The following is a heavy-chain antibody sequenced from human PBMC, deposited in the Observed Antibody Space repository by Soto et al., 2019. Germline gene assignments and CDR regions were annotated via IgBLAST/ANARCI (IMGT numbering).Heavy chain of an antibody. J-gene: IGHJ3*02. CDR3: AREFGGFPGGNDAFDI. CDR2: ISAYNGNT. CDR1: GYTFTSYG. Sequence: QVQLVQSGAEVKKPGASVKVSCKASGYTFTSYGISWVRQAPGQGLEWMGWISAYNGNTNYAQKLQGRVTMTTDTSTSTACMELRSLRSDDTAVYYCAREFGGFPGGNDAFDIWGQGTMVTVSS. V-gene: IGHV1-18*01. D-gene: IGHD3-16*01.